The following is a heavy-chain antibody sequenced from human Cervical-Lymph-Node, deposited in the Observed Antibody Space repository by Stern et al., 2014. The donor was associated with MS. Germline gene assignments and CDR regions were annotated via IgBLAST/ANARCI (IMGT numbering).Heavy chain of an antibody. J-gene: IGHJ4*02. D-gene: IGHD1-14*01. V-gene: IGHV5-51*01. CDR2: IYPGDYET. CDR3: ARQTTAWASDV. Sequence: MQLVQSGAELIRPGESLKVSCKGSGYKFSIYWIAWVRQMPGKGLEWMGIIYPGDYETRYRPAFQGPVTLSADKSTRTASLQWSSLNASDTAMYFCARQTTAWASDVWGQGTLVTVSS. CDR1: GYKFSIYW.